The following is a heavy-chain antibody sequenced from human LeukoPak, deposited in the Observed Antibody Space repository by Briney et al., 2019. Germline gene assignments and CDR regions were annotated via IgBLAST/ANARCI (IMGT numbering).Heavy chain of an antibody. Sequence: KPSETLSLTCAVSGYSISSGYCWGWIRQPPGKGLEWIGSIYHSGSTYYNPSLKSRVTISVDTSKNQFSLKLSSVTAADTAVYYCARGTTGNFDYWGQGTLVTVSS. J-gene: IGHJ4*02. CDR1: GYSISSGYC. CDR2: IYHSGST. CDR3: ARGTTGNFDY. D-gene: IGHD1-1*01. V-gene: IGHV4-38-2*01.